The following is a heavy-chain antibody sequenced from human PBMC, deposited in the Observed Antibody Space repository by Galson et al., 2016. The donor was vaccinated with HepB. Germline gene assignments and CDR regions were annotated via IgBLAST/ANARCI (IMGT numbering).Heavy chain of an antibody. Sequence: PALVKPTQTLTLTCTFSGFSLSTSGVGVGWIRQPPGKALEWLAVIYWDDDKRYRPSLKSRLTITKDTSKNQVVLTMTNMDPVDTATYYCAHIGDFWTKDWFDPWGQGALVIVSS. D-gene: IGHD3/OR15-3a*01. J-gene: IGHJ5*02. CDR2: IYWDDDK. V-gene: IGHV2-5*02. CDR1: GFSLSTSGVG. CDR3: AHIGDFWTKDWFDP.